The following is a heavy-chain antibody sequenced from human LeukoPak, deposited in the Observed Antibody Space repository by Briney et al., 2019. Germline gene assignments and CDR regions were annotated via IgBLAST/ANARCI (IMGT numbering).Heavy chain of an antibody. J-gene: IGHJ4*02. CDR3: ARNASDSGTSYFDY. D-gene: IGHD1-26*01. Sequence: PSETLSLTCTVSGGSISSGTYYWGWIPQPPGKGLEWIGSIYYSGSTSYNPSLKSRVTISVDTSKNQFSLKLDSVTAADTAVYYCARNASDSGTSYFDYWGQGTLVTVSS. V-gene: IGHV4-39*01. CDR1: GGSISSGTYY. CDR2: IYYSGST.